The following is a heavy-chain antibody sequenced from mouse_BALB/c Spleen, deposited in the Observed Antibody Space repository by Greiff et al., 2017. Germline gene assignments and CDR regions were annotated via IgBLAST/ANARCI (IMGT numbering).Heavy chain of an antibody. D-gene: IGHD6-2*01. J-gene: IGHJ2*01. CDR2: IYPYNGGT. V-gene: IGHV1S29*02. CDR1: GYTFTDYN. Sequence: EVQLQQSGPELVKPGASVKISCKASGYTFTDYNMHWVKQSHGKSLEWIGYIYPYNGGTGYNQKFKSKATLTVDNSSSTAYMELRSLTSEDSAVYYCASQLVSFGYWGQGTTLTVSS. CDR3: ASQLVSFGY.